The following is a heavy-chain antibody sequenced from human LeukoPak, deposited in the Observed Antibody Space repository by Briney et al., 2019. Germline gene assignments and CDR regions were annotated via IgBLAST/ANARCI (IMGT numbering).Heavy chain of an antibody. CDR3: AAEPDSRELVRYGMDV. V-gene: IGHV1-58*01. CDR1: GFTFTSSA. D-gene: IGHD3-10*01. CDR2: IVVGSGNT. J-gene: IGHJ6*04. Sequence: SVKVSCKASGFTFTSSAVQWVRQARGQRLEWIGWIVVGSGNTNYAQKFQERVTITRDMSTSTAYMELSSLRSEDTAVYYCAAEPDSRELVRYGMDVWGKGTTVTVSS.